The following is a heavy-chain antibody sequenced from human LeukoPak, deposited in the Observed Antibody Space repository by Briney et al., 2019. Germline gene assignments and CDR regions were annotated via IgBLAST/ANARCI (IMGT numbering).Heavy chain of an antibody. Sequence: GGSLRLSCAASGFTFSSYAMSWVRQAPGKGLEWVSAVVGSGASTYYAASVKGRFTISRDNSKNTLHLQMNSLRAEDTAIYHCAKIRVVGDYNWFFDLWGRGALVTVSS. D-gene: IGHD4-17*01. V-gene: IGHV3-23*01. CDR1: GFTFSSYA. J-gene: IGHJ2*01. CDR2: VVGSGAST. CDR3: AKIRVVGDYNWFFDL.